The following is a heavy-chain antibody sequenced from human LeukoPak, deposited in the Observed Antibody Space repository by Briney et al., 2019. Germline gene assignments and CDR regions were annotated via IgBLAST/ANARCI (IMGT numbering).Heavy chain of an antibody. CDR3: VKDYATIAAAANPLFDY. V-gene: IGHV3-23*01. Sequence: GGSLRLSCAASGFTFSSYAVTCVRQAPGKGLEWVSGIIGSGDTTFYADSVKGRFTISRDNSKNTLYLQKHSLRAEDTAVYYCVKDYATIAAAANPLFDYWGQGALVTVSS. CDR1: GFTFSSYA. D-gene: IGHD6-13*01. CDR2: IIGSGDTT. J-gene: IGHJ4*02.